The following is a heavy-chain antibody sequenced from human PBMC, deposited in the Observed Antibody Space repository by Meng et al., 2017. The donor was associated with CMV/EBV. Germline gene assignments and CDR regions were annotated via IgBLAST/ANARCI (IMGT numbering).Heavy chain of an antibody. Sequence: SCKASGYTFSSYSMNWVRQAPGKGLEWVSSISSSSSYIYYADSVKGRFTISRDNAKNSLYLQMNSLRAEDTAVYYCARYCSSTSCYRFDPWGQGTLVTVSS. CDR3: ARYCSSTSCYRFDP. V-gene: IGHV3-21*01. D-gene: IGHD2-2*02. CDR2: ISSSSSYI. J-gene: IGHJ5*02. CDR1: GYTFSSYS.